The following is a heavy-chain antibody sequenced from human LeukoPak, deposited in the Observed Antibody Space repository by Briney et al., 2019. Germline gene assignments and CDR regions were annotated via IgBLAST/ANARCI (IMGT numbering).Heavy chain of an antibody. V-gene: IGHV4-30-4*01. CDR2: TSHSGGT. Sequence: SETLFHTCTVSGGSLSSGDYYWSWIRQPPGKGLEWIGYTSHSGGTYYNPSLQSRLTISVDTSKNQFSLKLSSETAADTAVYYCARAIPDAGDYYYYAMDVWGQGTTVTVSS. J-gene: IGHJ6*02. CDR1: GGSLSSGDYY. D-gene: IGHD1-14*01. CDR3: ARAIPDAGDYYYYAMDV.